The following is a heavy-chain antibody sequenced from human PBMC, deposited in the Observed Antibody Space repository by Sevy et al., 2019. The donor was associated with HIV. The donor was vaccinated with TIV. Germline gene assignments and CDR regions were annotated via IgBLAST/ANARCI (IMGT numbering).Heavy chain of an antibody. CDR1: GFTFSSYA. J-gene: IGHJ4*02. V-gene: IGHV3-23*01. Sequence: GGSLRLSCAASGFTFSSYAMSWVRQAPGKGLEWVSAISGSGGSKYYVDSAKGRFTISRDNAKNTLYLQMNSLRAEDRAVYYCAKGGGYGDYSDYWGQGTLVTVSS. CDR2: ISGSGGSK. D-gene: IGHD4-17*01. CDR3: AKGGGYGDYSDY.